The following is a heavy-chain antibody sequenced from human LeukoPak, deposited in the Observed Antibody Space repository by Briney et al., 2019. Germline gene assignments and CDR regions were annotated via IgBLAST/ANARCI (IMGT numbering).Heavy chain of an antibody. CDR1: GYTFTSYG. CDR2: ISAYNGNT. CDR3: ARSKPTSYYYYYMDV. Sequence: ASVKVSCKASGYTFTSYGICWVQQAPGQGLEWIGWISAYNGNTNYAQKLQGRVTMTTDTSTSTAYMELRSLRSDDTAVYYCARSKPTSYYYYYMDVWGKGTTVTVSS. J-gene: IGHJ6*03. V-gene: IGHV1-18*01. D-gene: IGHD1-26*01.